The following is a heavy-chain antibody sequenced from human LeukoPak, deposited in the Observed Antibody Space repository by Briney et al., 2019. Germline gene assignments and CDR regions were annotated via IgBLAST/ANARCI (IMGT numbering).Heavy chain of an antibody. CDR1: GYTLTELS. CDR2: FDPEDGET. V-gene: IGHV1-24*01. J-gene: IGHJ6*03. CDR3: ATVIAAAFYMDV. Sequence: ASVKVSCKVSGYTLTELSMHWVRQAPGKGLEWMGGFDPEDGETIYAQKFQGRVTMTEDTSTDTAYMELSSLRSEDTAVYYCATVIAAAFYMDVWGKGTTVTVSS. D-gene: IGHD6-13*01.